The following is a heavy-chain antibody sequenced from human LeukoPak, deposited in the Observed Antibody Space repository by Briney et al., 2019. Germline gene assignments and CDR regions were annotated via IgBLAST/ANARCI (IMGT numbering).Heavy chain of an antibody. Sequence: GGSLRLSCAASGFTFSTYWMSWVRQAPGKGLEWVANIHQDGSEKYYVDSVKGRFTISRDNAKNSLYLQMDSLRAEDTAVYYCARDAEYCSGGSCYLDYYYMDVWGKGTTVTVSS. CDR3: ARDAEYCSGGSCYLDYYYMDV. V-gene: IGHV3-7*01. D-gene: IGHD2-15*01. CDR1: GFTFSTYW. CDR2: IHQDGSEK. J-gene: IGHJ6*03.